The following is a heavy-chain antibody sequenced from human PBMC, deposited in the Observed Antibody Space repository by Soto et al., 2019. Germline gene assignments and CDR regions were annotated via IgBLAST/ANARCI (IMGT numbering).Heavy chain of an antibody. V-gene: IGHV4-31*03. CDR3: ATRAIAATGGCFDY. D-gene: IGHD2-15*01. J-gene: IGHJ4*02. CDR1: GGSISSGGYY. CDR2: IYYSGST. Sequence: SATLSLTCTVSGGSISSGGYYWSWIRQHPGKGLEWIGYIYYSGSTYYNPSLKSRVTISVDTSKNQFSLKLSSVTAADTAVYYCATRAIAATGGCFDYWGQGTLVTVSS.